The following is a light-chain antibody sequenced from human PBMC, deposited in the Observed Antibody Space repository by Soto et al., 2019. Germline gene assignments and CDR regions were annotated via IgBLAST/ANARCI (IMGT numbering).Light chain of an antibody. CDR2: GYN. CDR1: SSNIGAGYD. Sequence: QSVLTQPPSVSGAPGQRVTISCTGSSSNIGAGYDVHWYQQLPGTAPKLLVYGYNNRPSGVPDRFSFSKSGTSASLTITGLQTEDEADYYCQSYDSSLSAWVFGGGTKVTAL. CDR3: QSYDSSLSAWV. V-gene: IGLV1-40*01. J-gene: IGLJ2*01.